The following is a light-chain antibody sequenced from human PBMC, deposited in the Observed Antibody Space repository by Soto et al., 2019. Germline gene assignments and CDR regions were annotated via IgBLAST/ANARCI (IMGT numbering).Light chain of an antibody. CDR2: KAS. Sequence: DIQMTQSPSTLSGSVGDRVTATCRASQTISSWLAWYQQKPGKAPKLLIYKASTLKSGVPSGFSGSGSGTEFTLTISSLQPDDFATYYCQHYNSYSEAFGQGTKVDI. J-gene: IGKJ1*01. CDR1: QTISSW. V-gene: IGKV1-5*03. CDR3: QHYNSYSEA.